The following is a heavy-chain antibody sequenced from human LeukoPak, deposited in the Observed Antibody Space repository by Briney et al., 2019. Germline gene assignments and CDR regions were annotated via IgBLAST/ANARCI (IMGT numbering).Heavy chain of an antibody. J-gene: IGHJ3*02. Sequence: ASVKVSCKASGYTFTSYGISWVRQAPGQGLEWMGWISAYNGNTNYAQKLQGRVTMTTDTSTSTAYMELRSLRSDDTAVYYCASPWYYDSSGYNRDAFDIWGQGTMVTVSS. V-gene: IGHV1-18*01. CDR3: ASPWYYDSSGYNRDAFDI. CDR1: GYTFTSYG. D-gene: IGHD3-22*01. CDR2: ISAYNGNT.